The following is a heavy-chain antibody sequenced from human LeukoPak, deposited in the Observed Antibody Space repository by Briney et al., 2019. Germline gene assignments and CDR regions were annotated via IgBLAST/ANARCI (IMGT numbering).Heavy chain of an antibody. CDR2: MYYSGST. CDR1: GDFITGSTYY. D-gene: IGHD3-22*01. J-gene: IGHJ4*02. CDR3: ARQYYDSTGYYYFDY. Sequence: SETLSLTCTVSGDFITGSTYYWGWIRQPPGKGLEWIGSMYYSGSTYSNPSLRSRVAMSADTSKNQFSLNLKSVTAADTAVYYCARQYYDSTGYYYFDYWGQGTLVTVSS. V-gene: IGHV4-39*01.